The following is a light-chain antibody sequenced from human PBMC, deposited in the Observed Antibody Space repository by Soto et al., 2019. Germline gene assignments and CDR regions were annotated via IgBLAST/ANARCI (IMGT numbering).Light chain of an antibody. J-gene: IGKJ3*01. CDR2: LGS. CDR1: QSLLYSNGYNY. Sequence: DVVMTQSPLSLPVTPGEPASISCRSSQSLLYSNGYNYLDWYLQKPGQSPQLLISLGSNRASGVPDRFSGSGAGTDYTLKISRVEPDAVGVYYCMQARHIPFTFGPGTKVHIK. CDR3: MQARHIPFT. V-gene: IGKV2-28*01.